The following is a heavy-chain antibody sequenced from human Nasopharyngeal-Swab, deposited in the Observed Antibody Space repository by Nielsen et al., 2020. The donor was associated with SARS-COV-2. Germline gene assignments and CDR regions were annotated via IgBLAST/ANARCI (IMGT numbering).Heavy chain of an antibody. CDR2: IYAGNGNT. V-gene: IGHV1-3*01. J-gene: IGHJ4*02. CDR3: ARHGVAEDY. CDR1: GYTFTTYS. D-gene: IGHD3-3*01. Sequence: ASVKVSCKTSGYTFTTYSIHWVRPAPGQRLEWMGWIYAGNGNTKYSQKFQDRVTMTTDTSTSTVYMELRSLRSDDTAVYYCARHGVAEDYWGQGTLVTVSS.